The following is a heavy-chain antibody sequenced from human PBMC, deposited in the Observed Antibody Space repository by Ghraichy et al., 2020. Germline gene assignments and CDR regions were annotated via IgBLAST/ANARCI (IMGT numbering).Heavy chain of an antibody. CDR2: IFYSGTT. CDR3: ARSGVYCSSPICFDDDKWLDP. V-gene: IGHV4-31*03. Sequence: SETLSLTCSVSGAPINSGGYSWTWIRQHPGKGLEWIGNIFYSGTTYDNPSHKSRVAISVDTSKNQFLLKLSSVTAADTAVYYCARSGVYCSSPICFDDDKWLDPRRQGDLGTVSS. J-gene: IGHJ5*02. CDR1: GAPINSGGYS. D-gene: IGHD2-2*01.